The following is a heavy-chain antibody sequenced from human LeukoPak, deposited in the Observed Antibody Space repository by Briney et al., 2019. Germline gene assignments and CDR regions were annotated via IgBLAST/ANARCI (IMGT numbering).Heavy chain of an antibody. D-gene: IGHD6-19*01. CDR2: INANSGTT. Sequence: GGSLRLSCAASGFSFSFYAMSWLRQPPGKGLEWVSTINANSGTTSYAASVRGRFTISRDNSKNTLYLQVNTLRADDTATYYCAKPISGGVAVCAYWFPPWGQPSLVVASS. CDR1: GFSFSFYA. V-gene: IGHV3-23*01. J-gene: IGHJ5*02. CDR3: AKPISGGVAVCAYWFPP.